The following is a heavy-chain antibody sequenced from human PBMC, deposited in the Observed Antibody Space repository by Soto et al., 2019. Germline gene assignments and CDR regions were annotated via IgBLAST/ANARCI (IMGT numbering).Heavy chain of an antibody. J-gene: IGHJ4*02. Sequence: PGGSLRLSCAASGFTFSSYAMHWVRQAPGKGLEWVAVISYDGSNKYYADSVKGRFTISRDNSKNTLYLQMNSLRAEDTAVYYCARDYDSSGYYYAPVSYWGQGTLVTVSS. V-gene: IGHV3-30-3*01. CDR2: ISYDGSNK. D-gene: IGHD3-22*01. CDR1: GFTFSSYA. CDR3: ARDYDSSGYYYAPVSY.